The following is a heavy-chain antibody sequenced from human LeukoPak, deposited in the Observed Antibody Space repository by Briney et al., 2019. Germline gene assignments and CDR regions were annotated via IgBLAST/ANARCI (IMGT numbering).Heavy chain of an antibody. J-gene: IGHJ3*02. V-gene: IGHV3-23*01. CDR2: IRGGGGSA. D-gene: IGHD4-17*01. CDR1: GFTFSAYA. CDR3: ARDPNGDYIGAFDM. Sequence: QPGRSLRLSCTASGFTFSAYAMMWVRQAPGKGPEWVSAIRGGGGSAFYADSVKGRFTISRDNSKYTLFLQMNSLRAEDTAVYYCARDPNGDYIGAFDMWGPGTMVTVSS.